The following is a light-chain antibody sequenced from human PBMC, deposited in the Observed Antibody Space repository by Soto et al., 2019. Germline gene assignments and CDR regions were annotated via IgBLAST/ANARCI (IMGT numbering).Light chain of an antibody. J-gene: IGLJ1*01. Sequence: QSALTQPASVSGSPGQSITISCTGTTNDVGGYNYVSWYQQHPGKAPKLMIYDVSNRPSGVSSRFSGSKSGNTASLTISGLQAEDVADYYCSSFTSSSTQVFGTGTKLTVL. CDR1: TNDVGGYNY. CDR2: DVS. CDR3: SSFTSSSTQV. V-gene: IGLV2-14*03.